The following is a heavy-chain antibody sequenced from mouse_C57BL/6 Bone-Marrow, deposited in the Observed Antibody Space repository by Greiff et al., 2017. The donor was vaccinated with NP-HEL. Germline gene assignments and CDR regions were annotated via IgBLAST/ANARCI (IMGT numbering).Heavy chain of an antibody. CDR2: ISGGGGNT. CDR3: ARQLRLRGYYYAMDY. J-gene: IGHJ4*01. D-gene: IGHD3-2*02. CDR1: GFTFSSYT. Sequence: EVQGVESGGGLVKPGGSLKLSCAASGFTFSSYTMSWVRQTPEKRLAWVATISGGGGNTYYPDSVKCRLTISRDNAKNTLYLQMSSLRSEDTALYYCARQLRLRGYYYAMDYWGQGTSVTVSS. V-gene: IGHV5-9*01.